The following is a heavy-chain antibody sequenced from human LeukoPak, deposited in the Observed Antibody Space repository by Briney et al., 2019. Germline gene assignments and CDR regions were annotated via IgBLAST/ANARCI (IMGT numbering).Heavy chain of an antibody. Sequence: GASVKVTCKASGYTFTGYYMHWVRQAPGQGLEWMGWINPNSGGTNYAQKFQGRVNMTRDTSISTAYMELSRLRSDDTAVYYCARAHPSDYFDYWGKGTLVTVSS. J-gene: IGHJ4*02. CDR1: GYTFTGYY. CDR3: ARAHPSDYFDY. V-gene: IGHV1-2*02. CDR2: INPNSGGT.